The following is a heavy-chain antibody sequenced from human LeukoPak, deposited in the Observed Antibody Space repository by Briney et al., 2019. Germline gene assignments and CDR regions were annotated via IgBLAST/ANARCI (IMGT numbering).Heavy chain of an antibody. CDR1: GYSISSGYY. CDR2: IYHSGST. D-gene: IGHD4-17*01. CDR3: TGDYGDYLDY. V-gene: IGHV4-38-2*01. J-gene: IGHJ4*02. Sequence: PSETLSLTCAVSGYSISSGYYWGWIRQPPGKGPEWIGSIYHSGSTYYNPSLKSRVTISVDTSKNQFSLKLSSVTAADTAVYYCTGDYGDYLDYWGQGTLVTVSS.